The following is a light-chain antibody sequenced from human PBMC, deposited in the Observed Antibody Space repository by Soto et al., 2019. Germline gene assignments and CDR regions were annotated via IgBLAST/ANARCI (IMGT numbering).Light chain of an antibody. CDR3: QHYNSYSEA. J-gene: IGKJ1*01. V-gene: IGKV1-5*01. CDR1: RSISDW. CDR2: DAS. Sequence: DIQMTQSPSSLSPSVGDRVTITCRASRSISDWLAWYQRKPGKAPELLIFDASNLKSGVSSRFSGSGSGTEFTLTISSLQPDDFATYYCQHYNSYSEAFGQGTKVDIK.